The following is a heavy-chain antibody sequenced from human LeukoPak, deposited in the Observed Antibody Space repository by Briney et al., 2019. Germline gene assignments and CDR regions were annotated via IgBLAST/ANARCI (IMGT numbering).Heavy chain of an antibody. CDR3: ARDRDSSGYYNYFDY. CDR1: GFTFSSYW. Sequence: GGSLRLSCAASGFTFSSYWMHWVRQAPGKGLVWVSRINSGGSSTSYADSVKGRFTISRDNAKNTLYLQMNSLRAEDTAVYYCARDRDSSGYYNYFDYWGQGTLVTVSS. J-gene: IGHJ4*02. V-gene: IGHV3-74*01. CDR2: INSGGSST. D-gene: IGHD3-22*01.